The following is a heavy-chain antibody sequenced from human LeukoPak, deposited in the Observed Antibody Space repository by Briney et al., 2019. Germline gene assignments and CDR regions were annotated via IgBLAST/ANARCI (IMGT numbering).Heavy chain of an antibody. Sequence: PGGSLRLSCAASAFTFRSYAMIWVRQAPGKGLEWVSTVSGSGGSTYYADSVKGRFTIPRDNSNNTLYLQMNSLRAEDTAVYYCAKGAASRGYTYVANWGQGTLVTVSS. CDR1: AFTFRSYA. D-gene: IGHD5-18*01. CDR3: AKGAASRGYTYVAN. J-gene: IGHJ4*02. CDR2: VSGSGGST. V-gene: IGHV3-23*01.